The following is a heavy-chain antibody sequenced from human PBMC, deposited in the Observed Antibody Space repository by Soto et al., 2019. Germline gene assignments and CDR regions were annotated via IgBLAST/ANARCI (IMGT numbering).Heavy chain of an antibody. V-gene: IGHV3-74*01. D-gene: IGHD1-26*01. J-gene: IGHJ4*02. Sequence: EAQQVESGGGLVQPGGSLRLSCAASGVTFSNYWMHWIRQAPGKGLVWVSRISYDERTTSYADSVKGRFTISRDNAKNTLFLQTNSLIAENTAVYYCARGGGSHAHPPDYWCQGTLVTFSS. CDR1: GVTFSNYW. CDR3: ARGGGSHAHPPDY. CDR2: ISYDERTT.